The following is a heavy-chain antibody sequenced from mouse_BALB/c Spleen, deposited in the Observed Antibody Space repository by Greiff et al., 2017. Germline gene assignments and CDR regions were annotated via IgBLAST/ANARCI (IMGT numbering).Heavy chain of an antibody. Sequence: VQLQESGPGLVAPSQSLSITCTVSGFSLTGYGVNWVRQPPGKGLEWLGMIWGDGSTDYNSALKSRLSISKDNSKSQVFLKMNSLQTDDTARYYCARTYYYGSSPFAYWGQGTLVTVSA. CDR1: GFSLTGYG. J-gene: IGHJ3*01. CDR3: ARTYYYGSSPFAY. V-gene: IGHV2-6-7*01. D-gene: IGHD1-1*01. CDR2: IWGDGST.